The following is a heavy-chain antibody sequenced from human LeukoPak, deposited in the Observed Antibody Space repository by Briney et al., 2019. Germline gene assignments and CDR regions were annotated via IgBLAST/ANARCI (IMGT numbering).Heavy chain of an antibody. CDR1: GYTFTSYG. CDR3: ARAVDYYDSSGYLNFDY. V-gene: IGHV1-69*06. J-gene: IGHJ4*02. CDR2: IIPIFGTA. Sequence: SVKVSCKASGYTFTSYGISWVRQAPGQGLEWMGGIIPIFGTANYAQKFQGRVTITADKSTSTAYMELSSLRSEDTAVYYCARAVDYYDSSGYLNFDYWGQGTLVTVSS. D-gene: IGHD3-22*01.